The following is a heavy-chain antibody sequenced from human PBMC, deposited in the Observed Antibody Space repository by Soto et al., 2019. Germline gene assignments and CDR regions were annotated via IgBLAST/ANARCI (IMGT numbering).Heavy chain of an antibody. D-gene: IGHD3-10*01. Sequence: GGSLRLSCAASGFTFSSYAMSWVRQAPGKGLEWVSAISGSGGSTYYADSVTGRFTISRDNSKNTLYLQMNSLRAEDTAVYYCAKDHRSPYYYYYGMDVWRQGTTVTVSS. V-gene: IGHV3-23*01. CDR1: GFTFSSYA. CDR2: ISGSGGST. J-gene: IGHJ6*02. CDR3: AKDHRSPYYYYYGMDV.